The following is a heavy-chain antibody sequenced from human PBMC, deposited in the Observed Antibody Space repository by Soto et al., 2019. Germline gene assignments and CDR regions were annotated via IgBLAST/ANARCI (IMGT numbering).Heavy chain of an antibody. J-gene: IGHJ2*01. D-gene: IGHD2-21*02. V-gene: IGHV4-30-2*01. CDR3: ARASVVVTAITVYWYFDL. Sequence: TCAVSGGSISSGGYSWSWIRQPPGNGLEWIGYIYHSGSTYYNPSLKSRVTISVDRSKNQFSLKLSSVTAADTAVYYCARASVVVTAITVYWYFDLWGRGTLVTVSS. CDR2: IYHSGST. CDR1: GGSISSGGYS.